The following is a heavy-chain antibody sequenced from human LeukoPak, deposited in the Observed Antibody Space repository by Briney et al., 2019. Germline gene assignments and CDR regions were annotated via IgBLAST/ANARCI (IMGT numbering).Heavy chain of an antibody. V-gene: IGHV3-30*18. D-gene: IGHD6-13*01. Sequence: GGSLRLSCAASGFTFSSYGMHWVRQAPGKGLEWVAVISYDGSNKYYADSVKGRFTISRDNSKNTLYLQMNSLKAKDTAVYYCAKTSESSWYYFDYWGQGTLVTVSS. J-gene: IGHJ4*02. CDR1: GFTFSSYG. CDR3: AKTSESSWYYFDY. CDR2: ISYDGSNK.